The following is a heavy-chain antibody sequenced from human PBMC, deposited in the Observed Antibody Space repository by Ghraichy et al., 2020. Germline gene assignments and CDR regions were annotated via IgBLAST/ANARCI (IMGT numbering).Heavy chain of an antibody. J-gene: IGHJ3*02. CDR1: GYTFTGYY. V-gene: IGHV1-2*02. D-gene: IGHD3-16*01. Sequence: ASVKVSCKASGYTFTGYYMHWVRQAPGQGLEWMGWINPNSGGTNYAQKFQGRVTMTRDTSISTAYMELSRLRSDDTAVYYCARAIMITFGGVITFDIWGQGTMVTVSS. CDR3: ARAIMITFGGVITFDI. CDR2: INPNSGGT.